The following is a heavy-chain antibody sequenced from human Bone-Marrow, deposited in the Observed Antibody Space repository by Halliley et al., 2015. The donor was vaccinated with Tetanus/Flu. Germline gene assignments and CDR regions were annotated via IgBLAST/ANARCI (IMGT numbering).Heavy chain of an antibody. D-gene: IGHD3-3*01. Sequence: SGSPKYNPSLNSRVTISMDTSKNQISLKLTSTTAADTAVYYCARLNGESDYDFWGGYYRFDYWGQGTLVTVSS. V-gene: IGHV4-61*07. J-gene: IGHJ4*02. CDR2: SGSP. CDR3: ARLNGESDYDFWGGYYRFDY.